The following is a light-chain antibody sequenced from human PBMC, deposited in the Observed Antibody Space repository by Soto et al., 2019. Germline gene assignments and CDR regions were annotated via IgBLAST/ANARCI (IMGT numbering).Light chain of an antibody. CDR3: AAWDDSLSGFV. Sequence: QSVLTQPPSASGTPGQRVTISCSGSSSNIGSNFVYWYQQLPGTAPKLLICSNNQRPSGVPDRFSGSKSGTSASLASSGLRSEDEADYYCAAWDDSLSGFVFGTGTKVTVL. J-gene: IGLJ1*01. V-gene: IGLV1-47*02. CDR2: SNN. CDR1: SSNIGSNF.